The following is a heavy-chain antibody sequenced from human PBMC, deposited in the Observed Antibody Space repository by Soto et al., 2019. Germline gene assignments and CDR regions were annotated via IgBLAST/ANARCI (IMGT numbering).Heavy chain of an antibody. J-gene: IGHJ4*02. CDR3: ARDGSERPATY. CDR1: GGSISTYY. CDR2: FYNGGTT. D-gene: IGHD3-10*01. V-gene: IGHV4-59*01. Sequence: SETLSLTCTVSGGSISTYYWIWIRQPPGKGLERIGVFYNGGTTNYSPSLKSRVTISVDTSKNQFSLKLNSVTAADTAVYYCARDGSERPATYWGQGILVTVSS.